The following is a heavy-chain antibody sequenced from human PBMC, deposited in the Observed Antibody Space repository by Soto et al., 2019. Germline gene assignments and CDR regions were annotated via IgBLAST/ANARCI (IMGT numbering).Heavy chain of an antibody. Sequence: PGGSLRLSCEASGVSCSNHGMHWARHAAGQGLEWVTAMSNDGKRKFYGESVKGRFSVSTDNNKDTLYLQMDSPRPEDTGVYYCAKDRRQLSALDLWRQGSMLTVSS. D-gene: IGHD1-1*01. CDR2: MSNDGKRK. J-gene: IGHJ3*01. CDR3: AKDRRQLSALDL. CDR1: GVSCSNHG. V-gene: IGHV3-30*18.